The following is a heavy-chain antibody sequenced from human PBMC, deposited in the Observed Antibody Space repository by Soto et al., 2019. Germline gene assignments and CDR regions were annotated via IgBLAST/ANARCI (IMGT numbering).Heavy chain of an antibody. CDR2: ISDSGST. V-gene: IGHV4-59*01. CDR1: GGSLDDFY. CDR3: ARDGYNSYYFDF. J-gene: IGHJ4*02. Sequence: NPSETLSLTCTVSGGSLDDFYWSWIRQPPGKAPEWIAYISDSGSTNYNPSLRSRVTISVDTSNNQFSLKLTSVTAADTAVYYCARDGYNSYYFDFWGQGTLVTVSS. D-gene: IGHD5-12*01.